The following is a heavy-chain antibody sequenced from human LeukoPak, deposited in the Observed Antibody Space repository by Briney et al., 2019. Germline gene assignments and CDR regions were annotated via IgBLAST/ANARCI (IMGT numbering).Heavy chain of an antibody. J-gene: IGHJ5*02. D-gene: IGHD4-17*01. V-gene: IGHV3-53*01. CDR2: IYTTEQT. CDR1: GITVSYNY. CDR3: AKDRFYGDYDGHNWFDP. Sequence: GSLRLSFVGSGITVSYNYMNWVRPTPGKGLEWVSVIYTTEQTYYADSVKGRFTISRDNSKNTLYLQMNSLRAEDTAVYYCAKDRFYGDYDGHNWFDPWGQGTLVTVSS.